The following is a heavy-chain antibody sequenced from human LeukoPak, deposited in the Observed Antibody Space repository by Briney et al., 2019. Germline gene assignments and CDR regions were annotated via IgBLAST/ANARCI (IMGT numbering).Heavy chain of an antibody. V-gene: IGHV3-74*01. J-gene: IGHJ5*02. CDR2: INSDGSST. D-gene: IGHD5-12*01. CDR3: ARDPRGYNWFDP. CDR1: GFTFSSYE. Sequence: GGSLRLSCAASGFTFSSYEMNWVRQAPGKGLVWVSRINSDGSSTSYADSVKGRFTISRDNAKNTLYLQMNSLRAEDTAVYYCARDPRGYNWFDPWGQGTLVTVSS.